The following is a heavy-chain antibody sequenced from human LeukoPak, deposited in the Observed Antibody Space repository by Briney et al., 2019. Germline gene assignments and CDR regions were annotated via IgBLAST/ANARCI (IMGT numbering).Heavy chain of an antibody. V-gene: IGHV1-18*01. CDR1: GYTFTSYG. CDR2: ISAYNGNT. Sequence: ASVKVSCKASGYTFTSYGISWVRQAPGQGLEWMGWISAYNGNTNYAQKLQGRVTMTTDTSTSTAYMELRSLRSDDTAVYYCAREEIQLWLRPGYFDYWGQGTLVTVSS. D-gene: IGHD5-18*01. CDR3: AREEIQLWLRPGYFDY. J-gene: IGHJ4*02.